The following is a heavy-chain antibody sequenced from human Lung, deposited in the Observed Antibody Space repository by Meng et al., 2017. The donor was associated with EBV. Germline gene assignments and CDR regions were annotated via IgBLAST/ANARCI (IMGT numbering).Heavy chain of an antibody. CDR2: INDSGST. J-gene: IGHJ4*02. CDR1: GGSFSGSFSGYY. D-gene: IGHD1-26*01. CDR3: ARSTFDY. Sequence: QVPLQQWGARLLKPSETLSLTCAVYGGSFSGSFSGYYWSWIRQAPGKGLEWIGEINDSGSTDYNPSLKSRLTISVDRSKSQFSLELSSVTAADTAVYYCARSTFDYWGQGTLVTVSS. V-gene: IGHV4-34*01.